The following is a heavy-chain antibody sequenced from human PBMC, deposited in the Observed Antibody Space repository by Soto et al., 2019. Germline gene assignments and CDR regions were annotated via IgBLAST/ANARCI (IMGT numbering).Heavy chain of an antibody. Sequence: APVKVSCKASGYTFTSHGISLARHAPGQRPEWMGWISAYNGNTNYAQKHQGRVTMTTDTSTSTAYMELRSLRSDDTAVYYCARDGQSTAMAYWEYNWFDPWGQGTLVTVSS. V-gene: IGHV1-18*01. J-gene: IGHJ5*02. CDR1: GYTFTSHG. CDR2: ISAYNGNT. D-gene: IGHD5-18*01. CDR3: ARDGQSTAMAYWEYNWFDP.